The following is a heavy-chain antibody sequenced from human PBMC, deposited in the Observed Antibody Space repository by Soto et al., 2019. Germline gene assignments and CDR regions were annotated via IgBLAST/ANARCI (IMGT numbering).Heavy chain of an antibody. Sequence: EVQLVESGGGLVQPGGSLRLSCAASGLTFSLYSMSWVRQAPGKGLEWVSYISRSSTGIHYADSVKGRFTISRDDATNSMHLQMTSLRDGDTAVYYCARAVTWGLDVWGQGTTVSISS. CDR3: ARAVTWGLDV. V-gene: IGHV3-48*02. CDR1: GLTFSLYS. J-gene: IGHJ6*02. D-gene: IGHD3-10*01. CDR2: ISRSSTGI.